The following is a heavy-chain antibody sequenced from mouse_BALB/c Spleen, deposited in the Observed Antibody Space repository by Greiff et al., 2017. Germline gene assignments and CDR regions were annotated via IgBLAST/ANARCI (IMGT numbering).Heavy chain of an antibody. CDR1: GDSITSGY. D-gene: IGHD3-1*01. Sequence: EVQRVESGPSLVKPSQTLSLTCSVTGDSITSGYWNWIRKFPGNKLEYMGYISYSGSTYYNPSLKSRISITRDTSKNQYYLQLNSVTTEDTATYYCATTARATFDYAMDYWGQGTSVTVSS. V-gene: IGHV3-8*02. J-gene: IGHJ4*01. CDR3: ATTARATFDYAMDY. CDR2: ISYSGST.